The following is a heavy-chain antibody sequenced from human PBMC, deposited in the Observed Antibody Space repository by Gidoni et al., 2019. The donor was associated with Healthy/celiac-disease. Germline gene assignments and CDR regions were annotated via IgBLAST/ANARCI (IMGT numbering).Heavy chain of an antibody. Sequence: QVTLKESGPVLVTPTETLTLTFTVSGFSLSNARMGLSWIRQPPGKALEWLANIFSNDEKSYSTSLKSRLTISKDTSKSQVVLTMTNMDPVDTATYYCARFYDFWRGFDYWGQGTLVTVSS. CDR2: IFSNDEK. CDR1: GFSLSNARMG. V-gene: IGHV2-26*01. D-gene: IGHD3-3*01. CDR3: ARFYDFWRGFDY. J-gene: IGHJ4*02.